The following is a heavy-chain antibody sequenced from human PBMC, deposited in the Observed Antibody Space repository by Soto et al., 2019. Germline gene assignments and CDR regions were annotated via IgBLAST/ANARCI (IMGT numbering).Heavy chain of an antibody. Sequence: PSDTLSLTCTVSGGPISSYYWGCIRQPPGKGLEWIGYFYYSGSTNYNPSLKSRVTISVDTSKNQFSLKLSSVTAADTAVYYCARHFSVDYFDYWGQGALVTVS. V-gene: IGHV4-59*08. CDR1: GGPISSYY. CDR2: FYYSGST. J-gene: IGHJ4*02. CDR3: ARHFSVDYFDY.